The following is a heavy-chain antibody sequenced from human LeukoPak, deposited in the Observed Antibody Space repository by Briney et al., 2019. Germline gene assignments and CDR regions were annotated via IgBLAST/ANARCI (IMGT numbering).Heavy chain of an antibody. CDR1: GGTFSGYA. V-gene: IGHV1-69*05. Sequence: AASVKVSCKASGGTFSGYAISWVRQAPGQGLEWMGGIIPIFGTANYAQKFQGRVTITTDESTSTAYMELSSLRSEDTAVYYCARGLLWFGDIRGNWFDPWGQGTLVTVSS. J-gene: IGHJ5*02. CDR2: IIPIFGTA. D-gene: IGHD3-10*01. CDR3: ARGLLWFGDIRGNWFDP.